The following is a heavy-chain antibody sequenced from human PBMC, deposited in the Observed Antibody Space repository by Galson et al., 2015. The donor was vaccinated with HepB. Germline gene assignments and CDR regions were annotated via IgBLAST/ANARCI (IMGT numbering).Heavy chain of an antibody. V-gene: IGHV3-23*01. D-gene: IGHD3-22*01. J-gene: IGHJ5*02. Sequence: SLRLSCAASGFTFSGYAMSWVRQAPGKGLEWVSGISGSGGSRYYADSVKGRFTISRDNSKNTLYLQMNSLRAEDTAVYYCAKDPESDTWYYDNSGYYYPRWFDPWGQGTLVTVSS. CDR1: GFTFSGYA. CDR2: ISGSGGSR. CDR3: AKDPESDTWYYDNSGYYYPRWFDP.